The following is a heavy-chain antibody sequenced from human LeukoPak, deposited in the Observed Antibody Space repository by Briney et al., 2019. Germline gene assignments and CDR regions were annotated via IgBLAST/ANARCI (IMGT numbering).Heavy chain of an antibody. D-gene: IGHD3-10*01. CDR2: ISSSSTI. CDR3: ARDFGFDYYGSGSYAFDI. J-gene: IGHJ3*02. CDR1: GFTFSSYS. V-gene: IGHV3-48*04. Sequence: GGSLRLSCAASGFTFSSYSMNWVRQAPGKGLEWVSYISSSSTIYYADSVKGRFTISRDNAKNSLYLQMNSLRAEDTAVYYCARDFGFDYYGSGSYAFDIWGQGTMVTVSS.